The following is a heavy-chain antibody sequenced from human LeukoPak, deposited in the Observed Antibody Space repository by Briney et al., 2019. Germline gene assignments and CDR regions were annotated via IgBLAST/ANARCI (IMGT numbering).Heavy chain of an antibody. J-gene: IGHJ4*02. CDR2: INPNSGGT. V-gene: IGHV1-2*02. CDR3: ARDLGYYDSSGYWTPYYFDY. D-gene: IGHD3-22*01. CDR1: GYTFTGYY. Sequence: ASVKVSCKASGYTFTGYYMHWVRQAPGQGLEWMGWINPNSGGTNYAQKFQGRVTMTRDTSISTAYMELSRLRSDDTAVYYCARDLGYYDSSGYWTPYYFDYWGQGTLVTVSS.